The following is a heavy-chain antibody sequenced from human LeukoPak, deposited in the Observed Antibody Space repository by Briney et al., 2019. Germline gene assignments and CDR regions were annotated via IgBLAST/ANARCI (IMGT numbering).Heavy chain of an antibody. V-gene: IGHV1-18*01. Sequence: ASVKVSCKASGYTFTSYGISWVRQAPGQGLEWMGWISAYNGNTNYAQKLQGRVTITTDTSTSTAYMELRSLRSDDTAVYYCARMVDTGKSNWFDPWGQGTLATVSS. CDR2: ISAYNGNT. CDR3: ARMVDTGKSNWFDP. J-gene: IGHJ5*02. D-gene: IGHD5-18*01. CDR1: GYTFTSYG.